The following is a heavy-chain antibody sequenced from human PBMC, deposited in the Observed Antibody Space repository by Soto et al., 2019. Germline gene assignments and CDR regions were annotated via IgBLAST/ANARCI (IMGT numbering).Heavy chain of an antibody. J-gene: IGHJ4*02. D-gene: IGHD6-19*01. V-gene: IGHV1-8*01. CDR2: MNPNSGNT. CDR1: GYTFTSYD. CDR3: AVGVYSSGWYYFDY. Sequence: ASVKVSCKASGYTFTSYDINWVRQATGQGLEWMGWMNPNSGNTGYAQKFQGRVTMTRNTSISTAYMELSSLRSEDTAVYYCAVGVYSSGWYYFDYWGQGXLVTV.